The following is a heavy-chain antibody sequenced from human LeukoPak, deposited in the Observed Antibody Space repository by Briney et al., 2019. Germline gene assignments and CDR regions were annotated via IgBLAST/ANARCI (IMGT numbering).Heavy chain of an antibody. J-gene: IGHJ2*01. CDR3: ARGLWFGELSAYFDL. CDR1: GFTFSSYV. V-gene: IGHV3-23*01. CDR2: ISASGGNT. D-gene: IGHD3-10*01. Sequence: QAGGDPRLSCVASGFTFSSYVMTWVRQAPGKGLEWVSTISASGGNTYYTESVKGRFTISRDNAKNSLYLQMNSLRAEDTAVYYCARGLWFGELSAYFDLWGRGNLVTVSS.